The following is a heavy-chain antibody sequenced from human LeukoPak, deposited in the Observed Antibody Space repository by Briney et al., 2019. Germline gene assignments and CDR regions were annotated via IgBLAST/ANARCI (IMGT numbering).Heavy chain of an antibody. V-gene: IGHV3-23*01. CDR2: IGGSGENT. J-gene: IGHJ4*02. CDR3: AKASSNGWIPY. CDR1: GFIFSTYT. Sequence: QPGASLRLSCAASGFIFSTYTMSWVRQAPGKGLECVSAIGGSGENTYYADSVKGRFTISRDNSKNTQYLQVNSRRVEDTAMYDCAKASSNGWIPYWGQGTLVTVSS. D-gene: IGHD6-19*01.